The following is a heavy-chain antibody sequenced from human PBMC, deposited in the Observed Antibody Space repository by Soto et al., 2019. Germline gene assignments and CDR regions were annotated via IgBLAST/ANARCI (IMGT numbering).Heavy chain of an antibody. V-gene: IGHV2-5*02. CDR1: GFSLSTNGVG. D-gene: IGHD6-13*01. J-gene: IGHJ4*02. Sequence: QITLKESGPTLVKPTQTLTLTCTFSGFSLSTNGVGVGWIRQPPRKALEWLAVIYWDDDKGYSPSLKSRLSIPKDTSKNQVVLTMTSMDPVDTATYYCAHRTLKAYSSSWYVWGQGTLVTVSS. CDR3: AHRTLKAYSSSWYV. CDR2: IYWDDDK.